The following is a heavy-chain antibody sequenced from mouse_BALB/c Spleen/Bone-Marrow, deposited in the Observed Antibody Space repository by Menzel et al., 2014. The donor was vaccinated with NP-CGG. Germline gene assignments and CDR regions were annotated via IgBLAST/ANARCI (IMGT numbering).Heavy chain of an antibody. Sequence: QVQLQQSGPGLVSPSQSLSVTCTVSGFSLTGYGVNWVRQPPGKGLEWLGMIWGDGNTDYKSALQSRLSINKDNSKSQVFLKMNSLQTDDTARYYSAKWGFAYWGQGTLVTVSA. J-gene: IGHJ3*01. CDR3: AKWGFAY. V-gene: IGHV2-6-7*01. CDR1: GFSLTGYG. CDR2: IWGDGNT.